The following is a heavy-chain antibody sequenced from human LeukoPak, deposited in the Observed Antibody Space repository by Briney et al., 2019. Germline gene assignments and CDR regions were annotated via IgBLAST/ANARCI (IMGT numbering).Heavy chain of an antibody. CDR2: IYYSGST. Sequence: SETLSLTCTVSGGSISSHYWSWIRQPPGKGLEWIGYIYYSGSTNYNPSLKSRVTISVDTSKNQFSLKLSSVTAADTAVYYCARETKPSYYDFWSGYYYYMDVWGKGTTVTVSS. D-gene: IGHD3-3*01. J-gene: IGHJ6*03. CDR1: GGSISSHY. CDR3: ARETKPSYYDFWSGYYYYMDV. V-gene: IGHV4-59*11.